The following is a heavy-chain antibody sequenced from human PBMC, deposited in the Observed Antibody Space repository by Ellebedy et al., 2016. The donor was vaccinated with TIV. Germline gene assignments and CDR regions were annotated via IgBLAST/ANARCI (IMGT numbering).Heavy chain of an antibody. CDR2: VHYSGCT. CDR3: ARDSSNSRWYL. Sequence: SETLSLTXSVSGGSINSYYWSWIRQSPVKGLEWIGYVHYSGCTKYSPSLKSRVFISIDTSKNQFSLKLSSVTAADTAVYYCARDSSNSRWYLWGQGTLVTVSS. V-gene: IGHV4-59*01. J-gene: IGHJ5*02. D-gene: IGHD4-23*01. CDR1: GGSINSYY.